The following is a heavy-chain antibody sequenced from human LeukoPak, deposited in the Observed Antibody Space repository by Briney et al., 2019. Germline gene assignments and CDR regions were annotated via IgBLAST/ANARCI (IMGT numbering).Heavy chain of an antibody. V-gene: IGHV2-5*01. CDR1: GFSLSTSGVS. CDR3: ARRDGWFDP. Sequence: ESGPTLVNPTQTLTLTCTFSGFSLSTSGVSVGWIRQPPGKALEWLVLIYWNGDKRYSPSLRSRLTITKDTSKNQVVLTMTNMDPVDTATYYCARRDGWFDPWGQGTLVTVSS. CDR2: IYWNGDK. J-gene: IGHJ5*02.